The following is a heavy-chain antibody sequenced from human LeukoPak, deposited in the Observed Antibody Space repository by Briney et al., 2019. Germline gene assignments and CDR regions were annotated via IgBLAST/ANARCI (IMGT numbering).Heavy chain of an antibody. CDR1: GGSFSGYY. CDR3: ARLLNTRRLVPAAMIVPSLRGGFDY. D-gene: IGHD2-2*01. V-gene: IGHV4-34*01. CDR2: INHSGST. J-gene: IGHJ4*02. Sequence: SETLSLTCAVYGGSFSGYYWSWIRQPPGKGLEWIGEINHSGSTNYNPSLKSRVTISVDTSKNQFSLKLSSVTAADTAVYYCARLLNTRRLVPAAMIVPSLRGGFDYWGQGTLVTVSS.